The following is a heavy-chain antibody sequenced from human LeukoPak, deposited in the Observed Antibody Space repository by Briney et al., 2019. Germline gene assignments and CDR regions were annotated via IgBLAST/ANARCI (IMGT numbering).Heavy chain of an antibody. Sequence: NASETLSLTCTVSGGSISSYYWSWIRQPPGKGLECIGYIYYSGSTNYNPSLKSRGTISVDTSKNQFSLKLSSVAAADTAVYYCARASSWSGYYELGYWGQGTLVTVSS. J-gene: IGHJ4*02. CDR2: IYYSGST. D-gene: IGHD3-3*01. CDR1: GGSISSYY. CDR3: ARASSWSGYYELGY. V-gene: IGHV4-59*01.